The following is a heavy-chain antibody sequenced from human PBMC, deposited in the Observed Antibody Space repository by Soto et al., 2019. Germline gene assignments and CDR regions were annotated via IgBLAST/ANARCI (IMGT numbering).Heavy chain of an antibody. D-gene: IGHD6-13*01. J-gene: IGHJ4*02. CDR1: GFTFSNYN. Sequence: EVQLVESGGGLVKPGGSLRLSCAASGFTFSNYNMNWVRQAPGKGLDWVSSISGSSSYMYYADSVRGRFTISRDNAKNSLYLQMNRLRAEDTSVYYGVRVTPGISDYDYWGQGTLVTVSS. CDR3: VRVTPGISDYDY. V-gene: IGHV3-21*01. CDR2: ISGSSSYM.